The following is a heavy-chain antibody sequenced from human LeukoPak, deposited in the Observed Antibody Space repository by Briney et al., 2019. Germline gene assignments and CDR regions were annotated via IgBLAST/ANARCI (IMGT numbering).Heavy chain of an antibody. CDR1: GFTFSKSW. V-gene: IGHV3-7*01. CDR3: AKTGERDY. CDR2: IKEDGSEK. Sequence: PGGSLRLSCTASGFTFSKSWMSWVRQAPGKEPEWVANIKEDGSEKYYVDSVKGRFTISRDNDQNTLYLQMSSLRGEDTALYYCAKTGERDYWGQGTLVTVSS. D-gene: IGHD7-27*01. J-gene: IGHJ4*02.